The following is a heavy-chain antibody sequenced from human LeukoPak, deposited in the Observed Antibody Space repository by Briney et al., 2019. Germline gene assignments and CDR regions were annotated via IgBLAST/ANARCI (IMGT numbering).Heavy chain of an antibody. CDR3: AKAWYSSSWYEGNFDY. CDR2: INAGNGNT. V-gene: IGHV1-3*01. Sequence: GASVKVSCKASGYTFTSYAMHWVRQAPGQRLEWMGWINAGNGNTKYSQKFQGRVTITRDTSASTAYMELSSLRSEDTAVYYCAKAWYSSSWYEGNFDYWGQGTLVTVSS. J-gene: IGHJ4*02. D-gene: IGHD6-13*01. CDR1: GYTFTSYA.